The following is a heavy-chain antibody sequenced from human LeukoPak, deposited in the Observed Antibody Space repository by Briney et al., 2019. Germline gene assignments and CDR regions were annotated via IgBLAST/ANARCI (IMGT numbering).Heavy chain of an antibody. Sequence: GGSLRLSCAASGFTFSSYSMNWVRQAPGKGLEWVSYISSSSSTIYYADSVKGRYTISRDNAKNSLYLQMNSLRAEDTAVYYCAKTSSGWLYDAFDIWGQGTMVTVSS. CDR2: ISSSSSTI. D-gene: IGHD6-19*01. CDR3: AKTSSGWLYDAFDI. CDR1: GFTFSSYS. J-gene: IGHJ3*02. V-gene: IGHV3-48*01.